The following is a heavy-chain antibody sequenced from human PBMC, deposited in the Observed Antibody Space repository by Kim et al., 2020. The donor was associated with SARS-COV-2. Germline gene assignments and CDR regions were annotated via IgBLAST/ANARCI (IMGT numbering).Heavy chain of an antibody. D-gene: IGHD3-10*01. CDR2: IYSAGTT. CDR1: GFTVSSNY. Sequence: GGSLRLPCAASGFTVSSNYMSWVRQAPGKGLEWVSFIYSAGTTKYADSVKGRFAISRDTSKNTLFLQMNSLRAEDTAVYYCARWDQYYYQYWGQGTLVTVSS. V-gene: IGHV3-53*01. CDR3: ARWDQYYYQY. J-gene: IGHJ1*01.